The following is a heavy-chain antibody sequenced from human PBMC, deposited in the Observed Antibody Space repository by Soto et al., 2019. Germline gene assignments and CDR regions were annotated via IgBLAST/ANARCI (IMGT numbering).Heavy chain of an antibody. J-gene: IGHJ6*02. CDR1: GFTFSSYS. D-gene: IGHD2-8*01. CDR2: ISSSSSYI. CDR3: ARDNGGWTLDYYYGMDV. Sequence: GGSLRLSCAASGFTFSSYSMNWVRQAPGKGLEWVSSISSSSSYIYYADSVKGRFTISRDNAKNSLYLQMNSLRAEDTAVYYCARDNGGWTLDYYYGMDVWGQGTTVTVSS. V-gene: IGHV3-21*01.